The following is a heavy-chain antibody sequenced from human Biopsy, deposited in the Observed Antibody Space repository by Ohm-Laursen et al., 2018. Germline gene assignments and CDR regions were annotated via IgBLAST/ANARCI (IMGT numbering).Heavy chain of an antibody. CDR3: ASMPAAIHEPNYSYYGMHV. J-gene: IGHJ6*02. D-gene: IGHD2-2*02. CDR1: GGSVNSYS. Sequence: SQTLSLTCPVSGGSVNSYSWSWIRQPPGKGLEWIGYIYYSGSINYNPSLKSRVTISLDTSKNQFSLKLSSVTAADTAVYYCASMPAAIHEPNYSYYGMHVWGQGTTVTVSS. CDR2: IYYSGSI. V-gene: IGHV4-59*08.